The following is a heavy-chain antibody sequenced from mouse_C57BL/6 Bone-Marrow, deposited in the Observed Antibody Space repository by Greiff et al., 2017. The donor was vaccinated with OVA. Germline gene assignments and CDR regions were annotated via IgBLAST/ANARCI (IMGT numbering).Heavy chain of an antibody. CDR1: GFTFSDYG. D-gene: IGHD1-1*01. V-gene: IGHV5-17*01. CDR3: ARHYYCRNYYAMDY. J-gene: IGHJ4*01. Sequence: EVMLVESGGGLVKPGGSLKLSCAASGFTFSDYGMHWVRQAPEKGLEWVAYISSGSSTIYYADTVKGRFTISRDNAKNTLFLQMTSLRSEDTAMYYCARHYYCRNYYAMDYWGQGTSVTVSS. CDR2: ISSGSSTI.